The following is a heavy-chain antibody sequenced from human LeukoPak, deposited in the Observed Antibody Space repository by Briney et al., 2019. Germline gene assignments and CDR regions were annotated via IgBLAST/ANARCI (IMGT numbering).Heavy chain of an antibody. CDR3: ARGRDLTGTHGSFDY. D-gene: IGHD1-20*01. V-gene: IGHV4-34*01. Sequence: SSETLSLTCAVYGGSFSGYYWSWIRQPPGKGLEWIGEINHSGSTNYNPSLKCRVTISVDTSKNQFSLKLSSVTAADTAVYYCARGRDLTGTHGSFDYWGQGTLVTVSS. J-gene: IGHJ4*02. CDR2: INHSGST. CDR1: GGSFSGYY.